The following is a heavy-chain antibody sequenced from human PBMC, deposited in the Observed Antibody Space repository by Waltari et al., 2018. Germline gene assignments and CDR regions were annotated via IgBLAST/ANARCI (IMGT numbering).Heavy chain of an antibody. J-gene: IGHJ3*02. D-gene: IGHD3-22*01. Sequence: QVQLQESGPGLVKPSETLSLTCTVSGGSISSYYWSWIRQPAGQGLEWIGRIYTSGSTNYNPSLKSRVTMSVDTSKNQFSLKLSSVTAADTAVYYCARGLWDSSGLCAFDIWGQGTMVTVSS. CDR2: IYTSGST. V-gene: IGHV4-4*07. CDR1: GGSISSYY. CDR3: ARGLWDSSGLCAFDI.